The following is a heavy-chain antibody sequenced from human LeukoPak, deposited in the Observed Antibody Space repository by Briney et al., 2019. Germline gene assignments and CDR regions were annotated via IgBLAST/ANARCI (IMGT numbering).Heavy chain of an antibody. CDR3: ATETFSVRGVIPY. Sequence: ASVTVSCKASGYTFTSYDINWVRQATGQGLGWMGWMNPNSGNTGYAQKFQGRVTMTRNTSISTAYMELSSLRSEDTAVYYCATETFSVRGVIPYWGQGTLVTVSS. CDR2: MNPNSGNT. D-gene: IGHD3-10*01. V-gene: IGHV1-8*01. CDR1: GYTFTSYD. J-gene: IGHJ4*02.